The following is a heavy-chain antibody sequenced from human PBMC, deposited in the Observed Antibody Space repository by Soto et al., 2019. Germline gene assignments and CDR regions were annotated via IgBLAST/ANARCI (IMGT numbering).Heavy chain of an antibody. D-gene: IGHD5-12*01. CDR2: ISAYNGNT. Sequence: GASVKVSCKASGYTFTCYGISWVRQAPGQGLEWMGWISAYNGNTNYAQKLQGRVTMTTDTSTSTAYMELRSLRSDDTAVYYCARVEVARYYYYGMDVSGQGTTVTVSS. J-gene: IGHJ6*02. CDR1: GYTFTCYG. CDR3: ARVEVARYYYYGMDV. V-gene: IGHV1-18*01.